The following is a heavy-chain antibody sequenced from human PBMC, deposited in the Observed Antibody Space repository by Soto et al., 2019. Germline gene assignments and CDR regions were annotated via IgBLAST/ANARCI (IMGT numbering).Heavy chain of an antibody. Sequence: ASLKVSCKASVYTFTSYAMHWVRQAPGQRLEWMGWINAGNGNTKYSQKFQGRVTITRDTSASTAYMELSSLRSEDTAVYYCARSGTMVSNWFDPWGQGTLVTVSS. V-gene: IGHV1-3*01. CDR2: INAGNGNT. CDR3: ARSGTMVSNWFDP. J-gene: IGHJ5*02. CDR1: VYTFTSYA. D-gene: IGHD3-10*01.